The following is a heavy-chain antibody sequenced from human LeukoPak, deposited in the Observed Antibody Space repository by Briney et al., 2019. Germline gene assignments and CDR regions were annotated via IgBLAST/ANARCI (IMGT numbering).Heavy chain of an antibody. CDR3: ASAPISAAGFSFYFYGMDV. D-gene: IGHD6-13*01. V-gene: IGHV4-30-4*01. CDR2: MCYSGST. CDR1: GGSISSSGYY. J-gene: IGHJ6*04. Sequence: SQTLSLTCSVSGGSISSSGYYWNWNRQAPGRGREWIVSMCYSGSTFYSPSLKSRITMSLDKSKSQFSLRVSSARAADTAVYYCASAPISAAGFSFYFYGMDVWGKGTTVTVSS.